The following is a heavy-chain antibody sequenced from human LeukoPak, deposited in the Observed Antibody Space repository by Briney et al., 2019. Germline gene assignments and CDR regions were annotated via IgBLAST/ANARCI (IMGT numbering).Heavy chain of an antibody. V-gene: IGHV1-18*01. J-gene: IGHJ3*02. CDR2: ISAYNGNT. Sequence: AASVKVSCKASGYTFTSYGISWVRQAPGQGLEWMGWISAYNGNTNYAQKLQGRVTMTTDTSTNTAYMELRSLRSDDTAVYYCARELFRGAGGAFDIWGQGTMVTVSS. CDR1: GYTFTSYG. CDR3: ARELFRGAGGAFDI. D-gene: IGHD2-21*01.